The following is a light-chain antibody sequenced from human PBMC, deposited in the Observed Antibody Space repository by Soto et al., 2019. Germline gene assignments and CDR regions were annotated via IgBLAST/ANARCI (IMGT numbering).Light chain of an antibody. V-gene: IGLV2-14*03. CDR1: SSDVGGYDS. CDR2: DVS. Sequence: QSALTQPASVSGSPGQSITISCTGTSSDVGGYDSVSWYQQHPGKAPKLMIYDVSNRPAGVSNRFSGSKSGNTASLTISGLQAEDEADYYGNSYTSSTTRVVFGGGTKVTVL. CDR3: NSYTSSTTRVV. J-gene: IGLJ2*01.